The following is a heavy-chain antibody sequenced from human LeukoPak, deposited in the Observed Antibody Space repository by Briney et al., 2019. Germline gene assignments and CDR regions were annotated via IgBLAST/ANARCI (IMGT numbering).Heavy chain of an antibody. CDR2: IYYSGRT. D-gene: IGHD6-13*01. CDR3: ARALEIAAADHYYYSGMDV. Sequence: SETLSLTCTVSGDSISSINYYWGWLRQPPGKGLEWIGSIYYSGRTYYNPSLKSRVTISVDTSKNQFSLMLSSVTAADTAVYYCARALEIAAADHYYYSGMDVWGQGTTVTVSS. J-gene: IGHJ6*02. CDR1: GDSISSINYY. V-gene: IGHV4-39*01.